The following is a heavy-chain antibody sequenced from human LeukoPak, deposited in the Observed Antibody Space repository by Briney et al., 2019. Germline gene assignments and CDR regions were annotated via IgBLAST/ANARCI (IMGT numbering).Heavy chain of an antibody. CDR1: GFTFSSYS. CDR3: ARDAASGNNWFDP. Sequence: GGSLRLSCAASGFTFSSYSMNWVRQAPGKGLEWISYISPSSTSIYYADSVKGRFTISRDNAEKSLYQQMNSLRAEDTAVYYCARDAASGNNWFDPWGQGTLVTVSS. D-gene: IGHD2-15*01. J-gene: IGHJ5*02. CDR2: ISPSSTSI. V-gene: IGHV3-48*01.